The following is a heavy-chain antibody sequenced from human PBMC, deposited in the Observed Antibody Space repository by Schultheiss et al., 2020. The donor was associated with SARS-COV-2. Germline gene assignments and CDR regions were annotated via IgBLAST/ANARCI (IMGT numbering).Heavy chain of an antibody. CDR1: GGTFSSYA. CDR2: IIPIFGTA. J-gene: IGHJ4*02. D-gene: IGHD3-10*01. Sequence: SVKVSCKASGGTFSSYAISWVRQAHGQGLEWMGGIIPIFGTANYAQKFQGRVTITADESTSTAYMELSSLRSEDTAVYYCARDDGFGELLRDYWGQGTLVTVSS. V-gene: IGHV1-69*13. CDR3: ARDDGFGELLRDY.